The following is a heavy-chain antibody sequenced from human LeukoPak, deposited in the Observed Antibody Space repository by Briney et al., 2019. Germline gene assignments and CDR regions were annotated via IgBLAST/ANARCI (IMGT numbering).Heavy chain of an antibody. CDR2: ISGSGDKT. CDR3: AKALPDGGSLDY. V-gene: IGHV3-23*01. CDR1: GFTFSNYA. J-gene: IGHJ4*02. Sequence: PGGSLRLSCAASGFTFSNYAMSWVRQAPGKGLERVSAISGSGDKTFYAASVEGRFTVSRDNSKNTLYLQMNSLRADDTAVYYCAKALPDGGSLDYWGQGTLVTVSS. D-gene: IGHD2-15*01.